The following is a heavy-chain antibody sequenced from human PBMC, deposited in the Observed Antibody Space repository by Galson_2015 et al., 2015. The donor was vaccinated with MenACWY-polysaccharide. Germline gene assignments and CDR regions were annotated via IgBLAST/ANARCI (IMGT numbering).Heavy chain of an antibody. V-gene: IGHV3-23*01. CDR1: GFSFSIYA. J-gene: IGHJ4*02. CDR3: AKGRQWTPNSGAYFDY. CDR2: VSISGGRT. Sequence: SLRLSCAASGFSFSIYAMSWVRQAPGKGLEWVSTVSISGGRTFYADSVRGRFTISRDNSKDIMYLQMSSMTTDDTAVYYCAKGRQWTPNSGAYFDYWSQGTLVTVSS. D-gene: IGHD4-23*01.